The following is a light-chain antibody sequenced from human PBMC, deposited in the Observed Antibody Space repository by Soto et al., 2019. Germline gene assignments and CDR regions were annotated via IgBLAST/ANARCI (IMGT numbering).Light chain of an antibody. CDR2: QAS. Sequence: DIQMTQSPSTLSASVGDRVSITCRASQSISRQLAWYQQKPGKAPNLLIYQASNLETGVPSRFTGSGSGTEFTLTISSLQPDDXXTYXXXQYQSYWTFGQGTKVEVK. CDR3: XQYQSYWT. CDR1: QSISRQ. J-gene: IGKJ1*01. V-gene: IGKV1-5*03.